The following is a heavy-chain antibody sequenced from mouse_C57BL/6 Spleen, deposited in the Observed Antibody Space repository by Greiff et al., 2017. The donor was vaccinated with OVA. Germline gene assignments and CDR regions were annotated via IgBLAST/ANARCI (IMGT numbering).Heavy chain of an antibody. D-gene: IGHD4-1*01. CDR2: IDPETGGT. CDR3: TRWVGPFTDAMDY. J-gene: IGHJ4*01. V-gene: IGHV1-15*01. Sequence: QVQLQQSGAELVRPGASVTLSCKASGYTFTDYVMHWVKQTPVHGLEWIGAIDPETGGTAYNQKFKGKAILTADKSSSTAYMELRSLTSEDSAVYYCTRWVGPFTDAMDYWGQGTSVTVSS. CDR1: GYTFTDYV.